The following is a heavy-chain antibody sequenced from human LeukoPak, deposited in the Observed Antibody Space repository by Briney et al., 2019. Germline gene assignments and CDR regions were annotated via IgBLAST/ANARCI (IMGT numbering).Heavy chain of an antibody. D-gene: IGHD6-13*01. CDR1: GFTFSSYG. V-gene: IGHV3-23*01. CDR3: ARVSSSSWYVYFDY. Sequence: GGTLRLSCAASGFTFSSYGMSWVRQAPGKGLEWVSGISGSGGSTYYADSVKGRFTISRDNSKNTLYLQMNSLRAEDTAVYYCARVSSSSWYVYFDYWGQGTLVTVSS. J-gene: IGHJ4*02. CDR2: ISGSGGST.